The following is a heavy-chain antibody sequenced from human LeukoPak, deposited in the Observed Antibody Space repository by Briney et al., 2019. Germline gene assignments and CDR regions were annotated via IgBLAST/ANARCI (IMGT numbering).Heavy chain of an antibody. CDR2: INSDGSST. CDR3: ARGGAAMAYY. D-gene: IGHD5-18*01. CDR1: GFNFSSYW. Sequence: PGGSLRLSCAASGFNFSSYWMHWVRQAPGKGLVWVSRINSDGSSTSYADSMKGRFTISGDNAKNTLYLQMNSLRVEDTAVYYCARGGAAMAYYWGQGTLVTVSS. V-gene: IGHV3-74*01. J-gene: IGHJ4*02.